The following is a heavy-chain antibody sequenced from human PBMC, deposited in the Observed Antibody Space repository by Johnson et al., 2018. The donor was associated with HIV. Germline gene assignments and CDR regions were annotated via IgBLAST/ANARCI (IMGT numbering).Heavy chain of an antibody. J-gene: IGHJ3*02. V-gene: IGHV3-23*04. D-gene: IGHD3-9*01. CDR1: GFTFSTND. CDR3: AKETHDITPNDWDAFDI. CDR2: ITGDGTHT. Sequence: EVQLVESGGGLVQPGGSLRLSCAASGFTFSTNDMNWVRQAPGKGPQWVSAITGDGTHTYYADSVKGRFTISRDNSKDTLFLQMNRLRAEDTALYYCAKETHDITPNDWDAFDIWGQGTMVTVSS.